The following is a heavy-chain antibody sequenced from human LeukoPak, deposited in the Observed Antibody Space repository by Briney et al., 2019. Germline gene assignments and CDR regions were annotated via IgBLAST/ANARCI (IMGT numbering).Heavy chain of an antibody. CDR2: ISPSSGST. J-gene: IGHJ3*02. D-gene: IGHD6-19*01. CDR3: ARVRQWLIYKDAFDI. CDR1: GYTFTSYY. V-gene: IGHV1-46*01. Sequence: ASVKVSCNASGYTFTSYYIQWVRQAPGQGLEWMGIISPSSGSTSYAQKFQGRVTMTRDTSTSAVYMELNSLRSEDTAVYYCARVRQWLIYKDAFDIWGQGTMVTVSS.